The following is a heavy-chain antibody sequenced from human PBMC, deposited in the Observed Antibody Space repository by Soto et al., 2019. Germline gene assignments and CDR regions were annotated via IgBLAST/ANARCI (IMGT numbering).Heavy chain of an antibody. CDR2: IYSGGKQ. D-gene: IGHD2-2*01. CDR3: ATSTRTLGYCTSTSCGSMDV. J-gene: IGHJ6*02. V-gene: IGHV3-53*01. CDR1: AFSVSSRY. Sequence: GGSLRLSCAASAFSVSSRYMTWVRPAPGKGLEWDALIYSGGKQNYADSAKGRFTSSRDNSNTTLNLQMDSLRAEDTAVYYGATSTRTLGYCTSTSCGSMDVWGQGTTVTVSS.